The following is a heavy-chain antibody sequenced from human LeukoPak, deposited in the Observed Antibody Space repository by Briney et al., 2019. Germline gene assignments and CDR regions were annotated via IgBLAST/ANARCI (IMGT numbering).Heavy chain of an antibody. CDR3: ARDGLAAAGTVY. CDR2: IVVGSGNT. CDR1: GFTFTSSA. D-gene: IGHD6-13*01. Sequence: ASVKVSCKASGFTFTSSAVQWVRQARGQRLEWIGWIVVGSGNTNYAQKFQERVTITRDMSTSTAYMELSSLRSEDTAVYYCARDGLAAAGTVYWGQGTLVTVSS. V-gene: IGHV1-58*01. J-gene: IGHJ4*02.